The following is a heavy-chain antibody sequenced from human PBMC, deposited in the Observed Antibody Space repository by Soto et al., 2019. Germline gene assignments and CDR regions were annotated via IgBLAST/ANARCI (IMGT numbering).Heavy chain of an antibody. Sequence: GGSLRLSCAASGFTFSSYGMHWVRQAPGKGLEWVAVTWYDGSNTYYGDSVKGRFTISRDDSKNTLYLQMHSLRAEDTAVYFCARDSGSSDELTDTFDIWGQGTRVTVSS. CDR3: ARDSGSSDELTDTFDI. CDR1: GFTFSSYG. V-gene: IGHV3-33*01. CDR2: TWYDGSNT. J-gene: IGHJ3*02. D-gene: IGHD3-10*01.